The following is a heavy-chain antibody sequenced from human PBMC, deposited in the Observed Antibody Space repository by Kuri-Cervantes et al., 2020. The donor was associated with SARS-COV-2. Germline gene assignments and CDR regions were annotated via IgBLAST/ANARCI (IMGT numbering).Heavy chain of an antibody. CDR1: GGTFSSYA. Sequence: SVKVSCKASGGTFSSYAISWVRQAPGQGLEWMGGIIPIFGTASYAQKFQGRVTITADKSTSTAYMELSSLRSEDTAVYYCARERYSSGSAFDIWGQGTMVTVSS. V-gene: IGHV1-69*06. CDR3: ARERYSSGSAFDI. D-gene: IGHD6-19*01. J-gene: IGHJ3*02. CDR2: IIPIFGTA.